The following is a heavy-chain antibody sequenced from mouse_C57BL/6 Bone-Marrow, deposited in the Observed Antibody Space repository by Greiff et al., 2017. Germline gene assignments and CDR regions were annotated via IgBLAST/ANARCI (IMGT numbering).Heavy chain of an antibody. CDR1: GYTFTSYG. CDR2: IYPRSGNT. D-gene: IGHD2-4*01. J-gene: IGHJ2*01. CDR3: AREPFYYEYYSFDY. V-gene: IGHV1-81*01. Sequence: QVQLQQSGAELARPGASVKLSCKASGYTFTSYGISWVKQRTGQGLEWIGEIYPRSGNTYYNEKFKGKATLTADKSSSTAYMKLRSLTSEDSAVYFSAREPFYYEYYSFDYWGQGTTLTVSS.